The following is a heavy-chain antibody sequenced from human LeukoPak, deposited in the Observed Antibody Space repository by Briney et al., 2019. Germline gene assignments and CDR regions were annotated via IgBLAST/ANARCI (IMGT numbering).Heavy chain of an antibody. Sequence: GGSLRLSCAASGFTFSSYAMSWVRQAPGKGLEWVSAISGSGGSTYYADPVKGRLTISRDNSKNTLYLQMNSLRAEDTAVYYCAKGPPTTYCSGGSCYLFAFDIWGQGTMVTVSS. D-gene: IGHD2-15*01. V-gene: IGHV3-23*01. J-gene: IGHJ3*02. CDR3: AKGPPTTYCSGGSCYLFAFDI. CDR1: GFTFSSYA. CDR2: ISGSGGST.